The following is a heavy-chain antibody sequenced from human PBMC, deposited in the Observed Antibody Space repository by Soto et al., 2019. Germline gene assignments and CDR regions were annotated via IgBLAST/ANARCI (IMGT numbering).Heavy chain of an antibody. Sequence: QVQLQESGPGLVKPSETLSLTCTVSGGSVSSGSYYWSWIRQPPGKGLEWIGYIYYSGSTNYNPSLKSRVTISVDTSKNQFSLKLSSVTAADTAVYYCARDRGYCSGGSCSLLGAFDIWGQGTMVTVSS. V-gene: IGHV4-61*01. CDR3: ARDRGYCSGGSCSLLGAFDI. J-gene: IGHJ3*02. D-gene: IGHD2-15*01. CDR1: GGSVSSGSYY. CDR2: IYYSGST.